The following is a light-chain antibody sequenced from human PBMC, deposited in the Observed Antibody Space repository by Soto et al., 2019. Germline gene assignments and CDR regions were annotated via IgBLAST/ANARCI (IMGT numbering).Light chain of an antibody. CDR3: AAWDDSLDGAV. CDR2: TNN. Sequence: SVLTQPPSASGTPGQRVTISCSGSSSNIGRNTVNWYQQLPGTAPKLLIYTNNQRPSGVPDRFSDSKSGTSASLAISELQSEDEAEYCCAAWDDSLDGAVFGGGNKLTVV. V-gene: IGLV1-44*01. CDR1: SSNIGRNT. J-gene: IGLJ2*01.